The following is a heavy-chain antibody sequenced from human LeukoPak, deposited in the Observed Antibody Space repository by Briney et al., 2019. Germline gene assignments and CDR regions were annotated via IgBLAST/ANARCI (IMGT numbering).Heavy chain of an antibody. V-gene: IGHV4-61*02. CDR2: IYTSGST. Sequence: SETLSLTCTVSGGSISSGSYYWSWIRQPAGKGLEWIGRIYTSGSTNYNPSLKSRVTMSVDTSKNQFSLKLSSVTAADTAVYYCARDVGRGYSSSSDWFDPWGQGTLVTVSS. D-gene: IGHD6-6*01. CDR1: GGSISSGSYY. J-gene: IGHJ5*02. CDR3: ARDVGRGYSSSSDWFDP.